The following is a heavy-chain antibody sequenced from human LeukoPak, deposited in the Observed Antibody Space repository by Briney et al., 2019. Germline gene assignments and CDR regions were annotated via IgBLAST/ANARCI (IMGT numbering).Heavy chain of an antibody. Sequence: PGGSLRLSCAASGFTFSSYWMSWVRQAPGKGLEWVANIKQDGSEKYYVDSVKGRFTISRDDAKNSLYLQMNSLRAEDTAVYYCANRAAAAGYYYYYYYMDVWGKGTTVTVSS. J-gene: IGHJ6*03. CDR1: GFTFSSYW. D-gene: IGHD6-13*01. CDR2: IKQDGSEK. V-gene: IGHV3-7*01. CDR3: ANRAAAAGYYYYYYYMDV.